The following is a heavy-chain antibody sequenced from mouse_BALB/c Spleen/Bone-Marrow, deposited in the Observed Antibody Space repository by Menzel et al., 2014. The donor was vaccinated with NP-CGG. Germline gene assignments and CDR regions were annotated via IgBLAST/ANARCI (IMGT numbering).Heavy chain of an antibody. D-gene: IGHD1-1*01. J-gene: IGHJ4*01. CDR2: INPYNGGT. V-gene: IGHV1-18*01. CDR3: ARWDYYGYAMDY. Sequence: EVQLVESGPELVKPGASMKISCKASGYSFTGYTMNWVKRSHGKNLEWIGLINPYNGGTSYKQKFKGKATLTVDKSSSTAYMELLSLTSEDSAVYYCARWDYYGYAMDYWGQGTSVTVSS. CDR1: GYSFTGYT.